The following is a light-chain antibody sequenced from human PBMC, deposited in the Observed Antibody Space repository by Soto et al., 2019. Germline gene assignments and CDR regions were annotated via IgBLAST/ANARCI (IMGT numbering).Light chain of an antibody. Sequence: QSVLTQPPSASGTPGQRVTISCSGSSSNIGSNYVYWYQQLPGTAPKLLIYRNNQWPSGVPDRFSGSKSGTSASLAISGLRSEDEADYYCSAWDDSLGGPVFGGGTKVTVL. CDR2: RNN. V-gene: IGLV1-47*01. CDR3: SAWDDSLGGPV. CDR1: SSNIGSNY. J-gene: IGLJ2*01.